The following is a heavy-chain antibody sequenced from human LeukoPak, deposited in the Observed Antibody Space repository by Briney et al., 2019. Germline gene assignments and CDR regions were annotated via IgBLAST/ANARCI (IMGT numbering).Heavy chain of an antibody. D-gene: IGHD3-10*01. J-gene: IGHJ4*02. CDR2: ISSSSSTI. CDR1: GFTFSSYS. CDR3: AGAEFGELWPLDY. V-gene: IGHV3-48*01. Sequence: GGSLRLSCAASGFTFSSYSMNWVRQAPGKGLEWVSYISSSSSTIYYADSVKGRFTISRDNAKNSLYLQMNSLRAEDTAVNYCAGAEFGELWPLDYWGQGTLVTVSS.